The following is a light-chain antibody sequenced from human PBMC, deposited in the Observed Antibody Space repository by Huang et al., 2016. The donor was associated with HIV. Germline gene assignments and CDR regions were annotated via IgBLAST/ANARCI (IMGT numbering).Light chain of an antibody. CDR3: QQYNNWPPWT. V-gene: IGKV3-15*01. CDR2: EAS. CDR1: QSVNNN. Sequence: IVMTQSPATLSVSPGERATLSCRASQSVNNNLAWYQKKPGQAPRLLIYEASTRATDIPARFSGSGSGTEFTLTISSLQSEDFAVYYCQQYNNWPPWTFGQGTKVEIK. J-gene: IGKJ1*01.